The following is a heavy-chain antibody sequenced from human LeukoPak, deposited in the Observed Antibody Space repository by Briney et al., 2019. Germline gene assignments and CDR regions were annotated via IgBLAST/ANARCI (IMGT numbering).Heavy chain of an antibody. CDR1: RGTFSSYA. V-gene: IGHV1-69*13. D-gene: IGHD3-22*01. CDR3: AREKSYYDSSGYCDY. CDR2: IIPIFGTA. Sequence: SVKVSCKGSRGTFSSYAISWVRQAPGQGLEWMGGIIPIFGTANYAQKFQGRVTITADESTSTAYMELSSLRSEDTAVYYCAREKSYYDSSGYCDYWGQGTLVTVSS. J-gene: IGHJ4*02.